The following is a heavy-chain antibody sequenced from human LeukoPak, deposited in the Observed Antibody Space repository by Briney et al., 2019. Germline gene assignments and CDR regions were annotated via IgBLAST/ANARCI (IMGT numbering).Heavy chain of an antibody. Sequence: SVKVSCKASGGTFSSTTINWVRQAPGQGLEWMGWVTPIFRTPNYAQKFQGRVTITAVESMSTAYMELSSLRSEDTAVYYCARGWLAETTVVTPYNYWGQGTLVTVSS. CDR2: VTPIFRTP. V-gene: IGHV1-69*01. CDR1: GGTFSSTT. D-gene: IGHD2-21*02. J-gene: IGHJ4*02. CDR3: ARGWLAETTVVTPYNY.